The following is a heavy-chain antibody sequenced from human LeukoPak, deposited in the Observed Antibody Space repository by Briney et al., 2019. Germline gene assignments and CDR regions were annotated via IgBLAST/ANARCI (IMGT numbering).Heavy chain of an antibody. J-gene: IGHJ4*02. D-gene: IGHD3-10*01. Sequence: PGGSLRLSCAASGFTFDDYTMHWVRQAPGKGLEWVSLISWDGGSTYYADSVKGRFTISRDNSKNSLYLQMNSLRTEDTALYYCAKEHGSGSYYRPLDYWGQGTLVTVSS. CDR3: AKEHGSGSYYRPLDY. V-gene: IGHV3-43*01. CDR2: ISWDGGST. CDR1: GFTFDDYT.